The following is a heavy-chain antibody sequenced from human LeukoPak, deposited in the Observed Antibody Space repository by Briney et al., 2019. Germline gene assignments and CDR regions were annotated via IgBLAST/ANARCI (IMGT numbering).Heavy chain of an antibody. J-gene: IGHJ4*02. CDR1: GFSVSTSY. CDR2: LYNHGGT. D-gene: IGHD3-22*01. Sequence: GGSLRLSCTASGFSVSTSYMSWVRQAPGKGLEWVSVLYNHGGTVYAGSVKGRFTIARDDSTNTLNLQMNNLRAEDTAVYYCARDGKDSSGYYFGDDWGQGTLVTVSS. V-gene: IGHV3-66*01. CDR3: ARDGKDSSGYYFGDD.